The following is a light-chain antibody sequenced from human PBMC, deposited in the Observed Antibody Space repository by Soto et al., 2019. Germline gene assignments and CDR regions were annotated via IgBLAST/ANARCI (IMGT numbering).Light chain of an antibody. CDR3: QQSYSTPLT. Sequence: DIQMTQSPSSLSASVGDRVTITCRASPSISSYLNWYQQKPGKAPKLLIYAASSLQSGVQSRFSGSGSGTDFTLTISSLQPEDFATYYCQQSYSTPLTFGGGTKVEIK. J-gene: IGKJ4*01. CDR2: AAS. V-gene: IGKV1-39*01. CDR1: PSISSY.